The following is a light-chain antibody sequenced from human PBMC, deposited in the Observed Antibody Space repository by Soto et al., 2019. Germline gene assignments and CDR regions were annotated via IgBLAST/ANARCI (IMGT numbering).Light chain of an antibody. Sequence: QSVLTQPPSVSGAPGQRVTISYTGGSSNIGAGYDVQWYQQLPGTAPRLLIYGNNNRPSGVPERFSGSNSGTSASLAISGLQADDELDYYCQSYDTGLGGYVFGTGTKLTVL. CDR3: QSYDTGLGGYV. CDR1: SSNIGAGYD. CDR2: GNN. J-gene: IGLJ1*01. V-gene: IGLV1-40*01.